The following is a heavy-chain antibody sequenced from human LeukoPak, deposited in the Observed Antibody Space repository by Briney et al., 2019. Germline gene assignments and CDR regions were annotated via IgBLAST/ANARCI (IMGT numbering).Heavy chain of an antibody. CDR3: ARGEYYYDGGY. J-gene: IGHJ1*01. CDR1: GFTFSSYA. Sequence: GRSLRLSCAASGFTFSSYAMHWVRQAPGTGLEWVAVISYDGSNKYYADSVKGRFTISRDNSKNTLYLQMNSLRAEDTAVYYCARGEYYYDGGYWGQGTLVTVSS. D-gene: IGHD3-22*01. CDR2: ISYDGSNK. V-gene: IGHV3-30-3*01.